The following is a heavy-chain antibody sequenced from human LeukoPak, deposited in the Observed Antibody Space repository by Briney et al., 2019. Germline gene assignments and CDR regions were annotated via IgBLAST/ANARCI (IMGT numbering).Heavy chain of an antibody. CDR2: INSGSTYM. CDR1: GFYFSGYS. D-gene: IGHD1-1*01. Sequence: GGSLRLSCGASGFYFSGYSMNWVRQAPGKGLEWVASINSGSTYMYYGDSVKGRFTISRDNAKNSLHLQMNSLRVEDTAVYFCARVEATTGRNYHYYYMDVWGKGTTVTVSS. CDR3: ARVEATTGRNYHYYYMDV. V-gene: IGHV3-21*01. J-gene: IGHJ6*03.